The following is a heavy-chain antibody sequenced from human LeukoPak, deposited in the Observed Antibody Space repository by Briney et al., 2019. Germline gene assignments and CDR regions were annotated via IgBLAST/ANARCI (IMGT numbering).Heavy chain of an antibody. J-gene: IGHJ6*02. CDR3: AKDISEYCSGGSCYSVYYYYGMDV. D-gene: IGHD2-15*01. Sequence: GGSLRLSCAASGFTFDDYAMHWVRQTPGKGLEWVSLISGDGGSTYYADSVKGRFTISRDNSKNSLYLQMNSLRTEDTALYYCAKDISEYCSGGSCYSVYYYYGMDVWGQGTAVTVSS. V-gene: IGHV3-43*02. CDR1: GFTFDDYA. CDR2: ISGDGGST.